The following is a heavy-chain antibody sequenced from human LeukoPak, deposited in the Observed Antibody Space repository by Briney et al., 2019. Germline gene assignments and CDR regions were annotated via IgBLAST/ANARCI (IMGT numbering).Heavy chain of an antibody. Sequence: PSETLSPTCAVYGGSFSGYYWSWIRQPPWKGLEWIGEINHSGSTNYNPSLKSRVTISVDTSKNQFSLKLSSVTAADTAVYYCARQWGSSRYPYYFDYWGQGTLVTVSS. V-gene: IGHV4-34*01. J-gene: IGHJ4*02. CDR3: ARQWGSSRYPYYFDY. CDR1: GGSFSGYY. CDR2: INHSGST. D-gene: IGHD6-25*01.